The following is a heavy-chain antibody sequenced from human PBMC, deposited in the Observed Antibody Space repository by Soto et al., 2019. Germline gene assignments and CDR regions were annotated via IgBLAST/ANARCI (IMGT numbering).Heavy chain of an antibody. V-gene: IGHV4-59*02. CDR1: GGSVNKYY. CDR3: AGGFHVINAFDY. CDR2: VYLSGST. J-gene: IGHJ4*02. D-gene: IGHD2-21*01. Sequence: SETLSLTCNVSGGSVNKYYWSWIRQPPGKGLEWIGYVYLSGSTHYNPSLKSRVTISVDTAKNQLSLELNSVTAADTAVYYCAGGFHVINAFDYWGQGALVTVSS.